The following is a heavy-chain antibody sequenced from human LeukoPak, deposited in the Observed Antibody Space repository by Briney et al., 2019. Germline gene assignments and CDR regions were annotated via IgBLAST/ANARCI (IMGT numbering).Heavy chain of an antibody. CDR2: IYYSGST. V-gene: IGHV4-59*12. Sequence: PSETLSLTCTVSGGSISSYYWSWIRQPPGKGLEWIGYIYYSGSTNYNPSLKSRVTISVDTSRNQFSLKLSSVTAADTAVYYCARDDYGSGSFYWGQGTLVTVSS. CDR3: ARDDYGSGSFY. CDR1: GGSISSYY. D-gene: IGHD3-10*01. J-gene: IGHJ4*02.